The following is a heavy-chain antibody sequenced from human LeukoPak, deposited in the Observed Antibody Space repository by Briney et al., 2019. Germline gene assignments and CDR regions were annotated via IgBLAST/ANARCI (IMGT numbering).Heavy chain of an antibody. Sequence: PGRSLRLSCAASGFTFDDYAMHWVRQAPGKGLEWVSGISGSGGSTYYADSVKGRFTISRDNSKNTLYLQMNSLRAEDTAVYYCARGVVGGSTSRPFDYWGQGTLVTVSS. V-gene: IGHV3-23*01. CDR1: GFTFDDYA. D-gene: IGHD2-2*01. J-gene: IGHJ4*02. CDR3: ARGVVGGSTSRPFDY. CDR2: ISGSGGST.